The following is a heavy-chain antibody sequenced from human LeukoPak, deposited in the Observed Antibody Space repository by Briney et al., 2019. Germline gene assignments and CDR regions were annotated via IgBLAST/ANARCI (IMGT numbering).Heavy chain of an antibody. Sequence: SQTLSLTCTVSGGSINNGGYYWSWIRQHPGKGLEWIGSIYYSGSTYYNPSLKSRVTISVDTSKNQFSLKLSSVTAADTAVYYCARDLWFGELLSPSYYYYYGMDVWGQGTTVTVSS. J-gene: IGHJ6*02. CDR2: IYYSGST. D-gene: IGHD3-10*01. CDR3: ARDLWFGELLSPSYYYYYGMDV. V-gene: IGHV4-39*07. CDR1: GGSINNGGYY.